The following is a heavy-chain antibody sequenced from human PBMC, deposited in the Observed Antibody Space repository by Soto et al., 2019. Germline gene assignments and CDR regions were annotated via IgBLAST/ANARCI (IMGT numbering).Heavy chain of an antibody. V-gene: IGHV4-31*03. J-gene: IGHJ6*02. CDR1: SLSISSRGYY. CDR3: AREKRRWLLDYGMDV. CDR2: IYYSGST. Sequence: TLSLTCPVFSLSISSRGYYWSLIREHPGTGLEWIGYIYYSGSTYYNPSLKSRVTISVDTSKNQFSLKLSSVTAADTAVYYCAREKRRWLLDYGMDVWGQGTTVT. D-gene: IGHD2-21*02.